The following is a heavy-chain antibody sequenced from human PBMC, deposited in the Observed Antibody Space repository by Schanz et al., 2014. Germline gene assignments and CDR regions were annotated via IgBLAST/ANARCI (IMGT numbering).Heavy chain of an antibody. CDR1: GFTFSTHA. V-gene: IGHV3-23*04. Sequence: EVHLVESGGGLVQPGGSLRLSCAASGFTFSTHAMSWVRQAPGKGLEWVSSISGDHRNTFYADSVKGRFTISRDNSKNTLYLQMNSLRAEDTAVYYCAKDGPGGSGSYSADGGMDVWGQGTTVNVSS. CDR2: ISGDHRNT. J-gene: IGHJ6*02. D-gene: IGHD3-10*01. CDR3: AKDGPGGSGSYSADGGMDV.